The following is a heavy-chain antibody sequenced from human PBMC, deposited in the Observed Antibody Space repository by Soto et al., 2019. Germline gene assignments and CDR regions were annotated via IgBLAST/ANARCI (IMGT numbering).Heavy chain of an antibody. V-gene: IGHV4-59*01. J-gene: IGHJ6*02. CDR1: GGSISSYY. D-gene: IGHD4-4*01. Sequence: QVQLQESGPGLVKPSETLSLTCTVSGGSISSYYWSWIRQPPGKGLEWIGYIYYSGSTNYNPSLKSRVTISVDTSKNQFSLKLSSVTAADTAMYYCARVTVNTDGMDVWGQGTTVTVSS. CDR3: ARVTVNTDGMDV. CDR2: IYYSGST.